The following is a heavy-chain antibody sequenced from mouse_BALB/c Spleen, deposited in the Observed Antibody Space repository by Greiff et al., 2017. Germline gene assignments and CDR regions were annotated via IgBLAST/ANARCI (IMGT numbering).Heavy chain of an antibody. J-gene: IGHJ4*01. Sequence: QVHVKQSGAELVRPGTSVKVSCKASGYAFTNYLIEWVKQRPGQGLEWIGVINPGSGGTNYNEKFKGKATLTADKSSSTAYMQLSSLTSDDSAVYCCARHTVRRNYAMDYWGQGTSVTVSA. D-gene: IGHD1-1*01. V-gene: IGHV1-54*01. CDR3: ARHTVRRNYAMDY. CDR1: GYAFTNYL. CDR2: INPGSGGT.